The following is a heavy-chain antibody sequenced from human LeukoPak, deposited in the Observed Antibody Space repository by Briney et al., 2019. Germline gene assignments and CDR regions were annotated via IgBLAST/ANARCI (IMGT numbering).Heavy chain of an antibody. J-gene: IGHJ6*03. D-gene: IGHD2-2*01. CDR2: IYYSGST. CDR3: ARDTYYCSSTSCPYYYYYYMDV. V-gene: IGHV4-59*01. CDR1: GGSISSYY. Sequence: SETLSLTCTVSGGSISSYYWSWIRQPPGKGLEWIGYIYYSGSTNYNHSLKSRVTISVDTSKNQFSLKLSSVTAADTAVYYCARDTYYCSSTSCPYYYYYYMDVWGKGTTVTVSS.